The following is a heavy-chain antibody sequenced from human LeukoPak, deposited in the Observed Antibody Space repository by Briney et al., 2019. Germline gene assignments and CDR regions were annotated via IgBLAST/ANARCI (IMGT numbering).Heavy chain of an antibody. CDR1: GGSISSYY. Sequence: SETLSLTCTVSGGSISSYYWSWIRQPPGKGLEWIGYIYYSGSTNYNPSLKSRVTISVDTSKNQFPLKLSSVTAADTAVYYCARATYYYDSSGYLFDYWGQGTLVTVSS. CDR3: ARATYYYDSSGYLFDY. J-gene: IGHJ4*02. D-gene: IGHD3-22*01. V-gene: IGHV4-59*01. CDR2: IYYSGST.